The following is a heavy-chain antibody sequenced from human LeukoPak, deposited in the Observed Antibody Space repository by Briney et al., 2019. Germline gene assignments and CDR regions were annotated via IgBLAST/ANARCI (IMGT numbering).Heavy chain of an antibody. CDR3: ARTSYSYGPFLY. CDR1: GFTFSRSW. CDR2: IRQDGGEK. D-gene: IGHD5-18*01. Sequence: PGGSLRLSCAASGFTFSRSWMSWVRQTPGKGLEWVANIRQDGGEKYYVDSVKGRFTISRDNAKNTLYLQMNTLRADDTAVYFCARTSYSYGPFLYWGQGTLVTVSS. V-gene: IGHV3-7*01. J-gene: IGHJ4*02.